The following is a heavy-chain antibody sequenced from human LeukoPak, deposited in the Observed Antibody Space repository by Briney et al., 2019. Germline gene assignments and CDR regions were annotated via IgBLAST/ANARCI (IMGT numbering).Heavy chain of an antibody. CDR3: ARHGSLYSWFDP. Sequence: SETLSLTCTVSGGSISSSSYYWGWIRQPPGKGLEWIGSIYYSGSTYYNPSLESRVTISVDTSKNQFSLKLSSVTAADTAVYYCARHGSLYSWFDPWGQGTLVTVSS. CDR1: GGSISSSSYY. J-gene: IGHJ5*02. D-gene: IGHD3-10*01. CDR2: IYYSGST. V-gene: IGHV4-39*01.